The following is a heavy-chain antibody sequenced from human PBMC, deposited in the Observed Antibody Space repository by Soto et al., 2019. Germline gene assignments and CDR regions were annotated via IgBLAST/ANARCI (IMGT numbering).Heavy chain of an antibody. J-gene: IGHJ6*02. CDR2: IYPGDSNT. CDR3: ARYAYDFWRGHPNACYYYGMDV. D-gene: IGHD3-3*01. CDR1: GYSFTSYW. V-gene: IGHV5-51*01. Sequence: PGESLKISCKGSGYSFTSYWIGWVRQMPGKGLEWMGIIYPGDSNTRYSPSLQGQVTISVDKSISTAYLQWSSLKATDTAMYYCARYAYDFWRGHPNACYYYGMDVWGQGTTVTVSS.